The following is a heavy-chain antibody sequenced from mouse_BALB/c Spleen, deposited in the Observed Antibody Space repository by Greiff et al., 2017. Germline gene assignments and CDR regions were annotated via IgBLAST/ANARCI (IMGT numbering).Heavy chain of an antibody. J-gene: IGHJ2*01. V-gene: IGHV5-12-2*01. Sequence: EVQLVESGGGLVQPGGSLKLSCAASGFTFSSYTMSWVRQTPEKRLEWVAYISNGGGSTYYPDTVKGRFTISRDNAKNTLYLQMSSLKSEDTAMYYCARHDGNYVYFDYWGQGTTLTVSS. CDR2: ISNGGGST. D-gene: IGHD2-1*01. CDR3: ARHDGNYVYFDY. CDR1: GFTFSSYT.